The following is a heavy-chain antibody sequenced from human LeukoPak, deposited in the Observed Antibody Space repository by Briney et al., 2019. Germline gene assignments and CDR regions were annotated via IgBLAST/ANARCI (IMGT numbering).Heavy chain of an antibody. CDR3: AREESGYDYAFDI. CDR1: GFTFSRFT. Sequence: GGSLRLSCAASGFTFSRFTMNWARQAPGKGLEWVSYISGSGTTKYYADSVRGRFTISRDNAKISLFLQMNSLRAEDTAVYYCAREESGYDYAFDIWGQGTMVTVSS. V-gene: IGHV3-48*04. J-gene: IGHJ3*02. D-gene: IGHD5-12*01. CDR2: ISGSGTTK.